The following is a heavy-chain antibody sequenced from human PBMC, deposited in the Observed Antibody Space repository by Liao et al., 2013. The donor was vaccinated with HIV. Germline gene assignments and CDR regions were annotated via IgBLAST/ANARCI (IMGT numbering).Heavy chain of an antibody. D-gene: IGHD3-22*01. V-gene: IGHV4-34*10. J-gene: IGHJ4*02. Sequence: QLQLHESGPGLVKPSETLSLTCAVYGGSLSGYYWSWIRQSPGKGLEWIGDISHSGSTNYSPSLKSRLTISIDTSKKQFSLRLTSVIAADTAVYYCARASRIAGVAIIRRYDTSGYYSDWGQGNLVTVSS. CDR2: ISHSGST. CDR1: GGSLSGYY. CDR3: ARASRIAGVAIIRRYDTSGYYSD.